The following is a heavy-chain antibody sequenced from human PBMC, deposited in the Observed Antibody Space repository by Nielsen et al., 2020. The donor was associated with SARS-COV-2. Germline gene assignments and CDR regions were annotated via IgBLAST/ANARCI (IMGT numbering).Heavy chain of an antibody. CDR3: AREGGIAAAGIIYYYMDV. V-gene: IGHV1-69*01. Sequence: WVRQAPGQGLEWMGGIIPIFGTPNYAQKFQGRVTITADESTSTAYMELSSLRSEDTAVYYCAREGGIAAAGIIYYYMDVWGKGTTVTVSS. J-gene: IGHJ6*03. D-gene: IGHD6-13*01. CDR2: IIPIFGTP.